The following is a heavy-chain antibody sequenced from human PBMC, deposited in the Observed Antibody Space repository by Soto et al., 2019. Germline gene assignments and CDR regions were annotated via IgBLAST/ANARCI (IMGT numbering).Heavy chain of an antibody. CDR3: ARDDGAYVPNPPYYYGMDV. CDR1: GGTFSSYA. Sequence: QVQLVQSGAEVKKPGSSVKVSCKASGGTFSSYAISWVRQAPGQGLEWMVGIIPIFGTANYAQKFQGRVTITADESTSTAYMELSSLRSEDTAVYYCARDDGAYVPNPPYYYGMDVWGQGTTVTVSS. J-gene: IGHJ6*02. V-gene: IGHV1-69*12. D-gene: IGHD2-2*01. CDR2: IIPIFGTA.